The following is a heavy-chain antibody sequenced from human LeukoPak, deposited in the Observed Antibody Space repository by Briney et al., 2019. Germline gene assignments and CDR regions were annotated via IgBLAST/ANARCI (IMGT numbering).Heavy chain of an antibody. CDR3: ATEGQWLLLHYFDS. J-gene: IGHJ4*02. CDR1: GYTLTELS. CDR2: FDPEDSEP. Sequence: ASVKVSCKVSGYTLTELSIHWVRQAPGKGLDWMGGFDPEDSEPIYVEKFHDRVTMTEDTSTDTAYLELSRLTSEDTAVYYCATEGQWLLLHYFDSWGQGTLVTVSS. D-gene: IGHD6-19*01. V-gene: IGHV1-24*01.